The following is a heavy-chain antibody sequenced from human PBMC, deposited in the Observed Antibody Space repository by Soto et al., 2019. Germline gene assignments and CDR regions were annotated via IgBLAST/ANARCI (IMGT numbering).Heavy chain of an antibody. CDR2: INHSGST. V-gene: IGHV4-34*01. J-gene: IGHJ4*02. CDR3: ARARAAAGSINY. CDR1: GGSFSGYY. Sequence: SETLSLTCAVYGGSFSGYYWSWIRQPPGKGLEWIGEINHSGSTNYNPSLKSRVTISVDTSKNQFSLKLSSVTAADTAVYCCARARAAAGSINYWGQGTLVTVSS. D-gene: IGHD6-13*01.